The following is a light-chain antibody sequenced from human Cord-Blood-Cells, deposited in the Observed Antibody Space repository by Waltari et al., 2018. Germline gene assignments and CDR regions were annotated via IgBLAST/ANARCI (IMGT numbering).Light chain of an antibody. Sequence: QSALTQPRSVSGSPGQSVTISCTGTSSDVGGYNFVSWYQQHPGKAPKLMIYDGSKRPSGVPNRFSGSKSGNTASLTISGLQAEDEADYYCCSYAGSSTLVFGGGTKLTVL. V-gene: IGLV2-23*01. CDR2: DGS. J-gene: IGLJ3*02. CDR3: CSYAGSSTLV. CDR1: SSDVGGYNF.